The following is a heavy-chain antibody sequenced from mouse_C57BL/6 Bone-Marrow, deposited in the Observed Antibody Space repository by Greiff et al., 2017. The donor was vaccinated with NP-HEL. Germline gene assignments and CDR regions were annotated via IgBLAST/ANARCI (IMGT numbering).Heavy chain of an antibody. CDR3: ASPHYYGSPYYAMDY. D-gene: IGHD1-1*01. V-gene: IGHV1-26*01. Sequence: EVQLQQSGPELVKPGASVKISCKASGYTFTDYYMNWVKQSHGKSLEWIGDINPNNGGTSYNQKFKGKATLTVDKSSSTAYMELRSLTSEDSAVYYCASPHYYGSPYYAMDYWGQGTSVTVSS. CDR1: GYTFTDYY. J-gene: IGHJ4*01. CDR2: INPNNGGT.